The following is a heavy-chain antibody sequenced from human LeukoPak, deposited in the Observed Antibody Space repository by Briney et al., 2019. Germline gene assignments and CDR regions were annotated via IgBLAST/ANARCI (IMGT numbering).Heavy chain of an antibody. D-gene: IGHD3-9*01. CDR3: ARVGYLDWLLGTPLDAFDI. CDR1: GFTFSSYE. V-gene: IGHV3-48*03. CDR2: ISSSGSTI. J-gene: IGHJ3*02. Sequence: QPGGSLRLSCAASGFTFSSYEMNWVRQAPGKGLEWVSYISSSGSTIYYAGSVKGRFTISRDNAKNSLYLQMNSLRAEDTAVYYCARVGYLDWLLGTPLDAFDIWGQGTMVTVSS.